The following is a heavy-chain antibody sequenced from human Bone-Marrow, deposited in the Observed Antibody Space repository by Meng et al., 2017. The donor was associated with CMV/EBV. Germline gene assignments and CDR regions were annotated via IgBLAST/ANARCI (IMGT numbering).Heavy chain of an antibody. CDR2: IGTAGDR. V-gene: IGHV3-13*01. Sequence: GESLKISCAASGFTFSRNDMHWVRQPVGKGLEWVSTIGTAGDRSYAGSVKGRFTISRDNAKNSLYLQMNSLRAEDTAVYYCAREYYDFWSGYGPNDYYYYYGMDVWGQGTTVTVSS. J-gene: IGHJ6*02. CDR1: GFTFSRND. CDR3: AREYYDFWSGYGPNDYYYYYGMDV. D-gene: IGHD3-3*01.